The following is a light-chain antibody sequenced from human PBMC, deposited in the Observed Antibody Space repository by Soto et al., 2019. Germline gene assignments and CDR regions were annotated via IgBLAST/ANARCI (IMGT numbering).Light chain of an antibody. CDR2: DVN. CDR1: SSDVGAYIF. Sequence: QSVLAQPPSASGSPGQSVTISCTGTSSDVGAYIFVSWYQQHPGKAPKLMVYDVNRRPPGVPDRFFGSKSGNAASLTVSGLQAEDEADYDCVSFAGGTDDVGKATKVTVL. CDR3: VSFAGGTDD. J-gene: IGLJ1*01. V-gene: IGLV2-8*01.